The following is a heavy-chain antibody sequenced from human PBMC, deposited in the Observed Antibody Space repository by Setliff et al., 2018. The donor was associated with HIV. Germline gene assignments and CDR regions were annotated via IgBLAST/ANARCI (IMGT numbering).Heavy chain of an antibody. CDR1: GYSISTNEW. Sequence: PSETLSLTCAVSGYSISTNEWWGWIRQPTGKGLAGIWYISNSGKIYYDPSLNSRVTLSADTSKNQLSLKLTSVTAEDTGVYYCARTVPHSAAQDAFDIWGQGTVVTVSS. D-gene: IGHD4-4*01. CDR3: ARTVPHSAAQDAFDI. V-gene: IGHV4-28*05. CDR2: ISNSGKI. J-gene: IGHJ3*02.